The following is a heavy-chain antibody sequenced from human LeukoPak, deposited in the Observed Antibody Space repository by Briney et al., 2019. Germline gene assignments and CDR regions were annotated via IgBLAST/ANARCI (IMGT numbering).Heavy chain of an antibody. CDR2: INHSGST. CDR1: GGSFSGYC. J-gene: IGHJ6*02. Sequence: SETLSLTCAVYGGSFSGYCWSWIRQPPGKGLEWIGEINHSGSTNYNPSLKSRVTISVDTSKNQFSLKLSSVTAADTAVYYCARGPDSSGTDYYYYGMDVWGQGTTVTVSS. D-gene: IGHD6-19*01. CDR3: ARGPDSSGTDYYYYGMDV. V-gene: IGHV4-34*01.